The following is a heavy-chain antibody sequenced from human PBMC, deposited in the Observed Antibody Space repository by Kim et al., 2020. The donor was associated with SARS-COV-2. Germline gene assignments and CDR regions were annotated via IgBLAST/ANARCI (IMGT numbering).Heavy chain of an antibody. Sequence: ASVKVSCKASGYTFTGYYMHWVRQAPGQGLEWMGRINPNSGGTNYAQKFQGRVTMTRDTSISTAYMELSRLRSDDTAVYYCARGQSWYYYDSSGSPAFDYWGQGTLVTVSS. CDR1: GYTFTGYY. CDR3: ARGQSWYYYDSSGSPAFDY. D-gene: IGHD3-22*01. CDR2: INPNSGGT. J-gene: IGHJ4*02. V-gene: IGHV1-2*06.